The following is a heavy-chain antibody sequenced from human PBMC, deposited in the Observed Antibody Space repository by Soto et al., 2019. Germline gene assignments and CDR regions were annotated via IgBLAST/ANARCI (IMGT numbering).Heavy chain of an antibody. CDR1: GSTCTRYA. CDR3: AQDRPIAFIGSSDY. CDR2: ISHYNENT. Sequence: SLKVFCPDTGSTCTRYAISWVSAVLRQVFEWMGCISHYNENTNYAANFQSRLTMTTVTSTSQAYMKLRSLRSDDTAVYYCAQDRPIAFIGSSDYWGQGTLVTVSS. V-gene: IGHV1-18*01. J-gene: IGHJ4*02. D-gene: IGHD3-3*02.